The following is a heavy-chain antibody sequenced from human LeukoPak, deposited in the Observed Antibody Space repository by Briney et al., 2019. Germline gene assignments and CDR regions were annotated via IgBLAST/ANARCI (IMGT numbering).Heavy chain of an antibody. D-gene: IGHD3-9*01. Sequence: QPGRSLRLSCAASGFTFSSYGMHWVRQAPGKGLEWVAVISYDGSNKYYADSVKGRFTISRDNSKNTLYLQMNSLRAEDTAVYYCAKEMGNYDILTGYDYWGQGTLVTVSS. CDR1: GFTFSSYG. CDR2: ISYDGSNK. CDR3: AKEMGNYDILTGYDY. J-gene: IGHJ4*02. V-gene: IGHV3-30*18.